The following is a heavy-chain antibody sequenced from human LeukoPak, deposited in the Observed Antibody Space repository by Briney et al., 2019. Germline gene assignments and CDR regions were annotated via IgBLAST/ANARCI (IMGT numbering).Heavy chain of an antibody. CDR2: IYHSGST. CDR3: ARRGTVTKY. CDR1: GGSISSGGYY. Sequence: SQTLSLTCTVSGGSISSGGYYWSWIRQPPGKGLEWIGYIYHSGSTNYNPSLKSRVTISVDTSKNQFSLKLSSVTAADTAVYYCARRGTVTKYWGQGTLVTVSS. D-gene: IGHD4-11*01. V-gene: IGHV4-30-2*01. J-gene: IGHJ4*02.